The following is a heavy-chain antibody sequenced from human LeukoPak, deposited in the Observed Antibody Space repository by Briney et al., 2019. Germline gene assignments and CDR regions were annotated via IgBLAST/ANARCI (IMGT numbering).Heavy chain of an antibody. CDR1: GFTVSSSH. J-gene: IGHJ6*02. Sequence: PGGSLRLPCAASGFTVSSSHLTWVRQAPGKGLEWVSLIYSDGRTYYADSVRGRFTISRDNSKNTLYLQMNSLRVEDTAVFCCVRPKHSSISWLHYGMDVWGQGTTVIVSS. V-gene: IGHV3-66*04. CDR3: VRPKHSSISWLHYGMDV. CDR2: IYSDGRT. D-gene: IGHD2-2*01.